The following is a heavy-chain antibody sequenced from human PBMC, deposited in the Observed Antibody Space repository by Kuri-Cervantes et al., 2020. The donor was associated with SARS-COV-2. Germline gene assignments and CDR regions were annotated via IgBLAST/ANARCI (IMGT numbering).Heavy chain of an antibody. D-gene: IGHD4-11*01. CDR2: IRYDGSNK. J-gene: IGHJ6*02. CDR1: GFTFSSYG. CDR3: ARHVAVTTSYYYYYGMDV. Sequence: GGSLRLSCAASGFTFSSYGMHWVRQAPGKGLEWVAFIRYDGSNKYYADSVKGRFTISRDNSKNTLYLQMNSLRAEDTAVYYCARHVAVTTSYYYYYGMDVWGQGTTVTVSS. V-gene: IGHV3-30*02.